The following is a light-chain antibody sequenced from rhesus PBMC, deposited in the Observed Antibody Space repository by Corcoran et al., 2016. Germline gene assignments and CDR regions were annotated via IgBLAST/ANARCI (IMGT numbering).Light chain of an antibody. CDR1: NFGSEA. V-gene: IGLV3-44*01. J-gene: IGLJ1*01. CDR3: QVWYISSDRNYI. Sequence: SYDLTQPHSVSVYPGQTARSTCGGDNFGSEAVHWYQQKPPQAPVLVIYSDSERPSGIPERFSGSKSGNTATLTISGVEAGDEADYYCQVWYISSDRNYIFGAGTRLTVL. CDR2: SDS.